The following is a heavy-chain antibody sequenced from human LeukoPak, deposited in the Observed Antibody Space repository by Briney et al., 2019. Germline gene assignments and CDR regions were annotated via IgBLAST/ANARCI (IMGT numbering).Heavy chain of an antibody. CDR3: ADLLLLGGYFDL. J-gene: IGHJ4*02. D-gene: IGHD3-22*01. V-gene: IGHV4-39*01. CDR1: GDSISSRNYY. Sequence: PSETLSLTCTVSGDSISSRNYYWGWIRQPPGKGLEWIGNIHYSGNTFTKPSLKSRATMSVDTSTNQFSLKMTSVTAADTAVYYCADLLLLGGYFDLWGQGALVTVSS. CDR2: IHYSGNT.